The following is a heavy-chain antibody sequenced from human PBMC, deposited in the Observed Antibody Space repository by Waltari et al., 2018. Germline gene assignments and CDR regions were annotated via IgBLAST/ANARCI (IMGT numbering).Heavy chain of an antibody. J-gene: IGHJ4*02. V-gene: IGHV4-59*11. CDR1: GGSISSHY. D-gene: IGHD2-2*01. CDR3: ARVGNVVVPALDY. CDR2: IYYSGST. Sequence: QVQLQESGPGLVKPSETLSLTCTVSGGSISSHYWSWIRQPPGKGLEWIGYIYYSGSTNYNPSLKGRVTISVDTSKNQFSLKLSSVTAADTAVYYCARVGNVVVPALDYWGQGTLVTVSS.